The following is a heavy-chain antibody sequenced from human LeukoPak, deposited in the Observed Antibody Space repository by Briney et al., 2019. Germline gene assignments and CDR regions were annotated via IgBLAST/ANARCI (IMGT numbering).Heavy chain of an antibody. CDR3: ARHAGGTSWESPVFAVGAFDY. J-gene: IGHJ4*02. V-gene: IGHV5-51*01. CDR2: IYPGDSDT. Sequence: GESLKISCKGSGYSFTCYWIGWVRQMPGKGLEWMGIIYPGDSDTRYSPSFQGQVTISADKSISTAYLQWSSLKASDTAMYYCARHAGGTSWESPVFAVGAFDYWGQGTLVTVSS. D-gene: IGHD6-13*01. CDR1: GYSFTCYW.